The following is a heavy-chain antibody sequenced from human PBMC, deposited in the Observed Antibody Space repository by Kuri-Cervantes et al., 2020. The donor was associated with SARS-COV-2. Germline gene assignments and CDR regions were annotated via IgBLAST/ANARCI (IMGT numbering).Heavy chain of an antibody. CDR1: GFTVSNKY. CDR3: TRADISGSNKWFFNL. Sequence: GESLKISCAASGFTVSNKYMTWVRQAPGKGLNCVSVIDSGGNTYYADSVKGRFTISRDSSKNTLYLQMNTLSAADTAVYYCTRADISGSNKWFFNLWGRGTLVTVSS. CDR2: IDSGGNT. D-gene: IGHD3-22*01. V-gene: IGHV3-53*01. J-gene: IGHJ2*01.